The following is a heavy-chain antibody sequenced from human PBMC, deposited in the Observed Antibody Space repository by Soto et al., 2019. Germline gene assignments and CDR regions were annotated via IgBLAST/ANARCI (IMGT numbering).Heavy chain of an antibody. D-gene: IGHD3-10*01. J-gene: IGHJ5*02. CDR1: GYTFTSYG. CDR2: ISTYNGNT. Sequence: ASVKVSCKASGYTFTSYGIRWVRQAPGQGLERIGWISTYNGNTNYAQKLQGRVTMTTDTSTSTAYMELRSLRSEDTAVYYCARGRRGVARLYNWFDPWGQGTLVTVSS. V-gene: IGHV1-18*01. CDR3: ARGRRGVARLYNWFDP.